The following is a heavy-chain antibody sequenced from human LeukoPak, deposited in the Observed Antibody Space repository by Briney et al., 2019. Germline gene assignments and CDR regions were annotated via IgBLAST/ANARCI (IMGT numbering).Heavy chain of an antibody. CDR2: INTNTGNP. D-gene: IGHD3-22*01. Sequence: ASVKVSCKASGYTFTSYAMNWVRQAPGQGLEWMGWINTNTGNPTYAQGFTGRFVFSLDTSVSTAYLQISSLKAEDTAAYYCARDYRDYYDSSGRDDAFDIWGQGTMVTVSS. V-gene: IGHV7-4-1*02. CDR3: ARDYRDYYDSSGRDDAFDI. CDR1: GYTFTSYA. J-gene: IGHJ3*02.